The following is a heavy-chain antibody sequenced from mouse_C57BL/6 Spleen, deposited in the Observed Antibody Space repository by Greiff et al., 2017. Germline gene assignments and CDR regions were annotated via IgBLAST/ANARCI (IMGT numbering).Heavy chain of an antibody. Sequence: QVTLKECGPGILQSSQTLSLTCSFSGFSLSTSGMGVSWIRQPSGKGLEWLAHIYWDDDKRYNPSLKSRLTISKDTSRNQVFLKITSVDTADTATYYFARSTTVVDFDYWGQGTTLTVSS. CDR3: ARSTTVVDFDY. D-gene: IGHD1-1*01. CDR1: GFSLSTSGMG. J-gene: IGHJ2*01. CDR2: IYWDDDK. V-gene: IGHV8-12*01.